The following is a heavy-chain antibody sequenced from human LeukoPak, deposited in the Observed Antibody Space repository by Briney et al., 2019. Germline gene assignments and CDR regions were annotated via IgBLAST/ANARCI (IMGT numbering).Heavy chain of an antibody. CDR3: ARALDGYRDAFDI. V-gene: IGHV3-7*04. CDR2: IKQDVGEK. J-gene: IGHJ3*02. Sequence: PVRSLRLSCAPSGFTLSRYWMSSVRQAPRKGRWWGSNIKQDVGEKYYVDSAKGGLTISRDKARNTLHRQMNSLRAEDTAVYYCARALDGYRDAFDIWGQGTMVTVSS. CDR1: GFTLSRYW. D-gene: IGHD5-24*01.